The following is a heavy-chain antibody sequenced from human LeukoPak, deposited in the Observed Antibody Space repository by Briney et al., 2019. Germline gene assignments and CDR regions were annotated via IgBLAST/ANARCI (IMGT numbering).Heavy chain of an antibody. Sequence: SGRSLRLSCAAPGFPFSSYGMHWVRQAPGKGLEWVAVISYDGSNKYYADSVKGRFTISRDNSKNTLYLQMNSLRAEDTAVYYCADFDYWGQGTLVTVSS. J-gene: IGHJ4*02. V-gene: IGHV3-30*03. CDR2: ISYDGSNK. CDR1: GFPFSSYG. CDR3: ADFDY.